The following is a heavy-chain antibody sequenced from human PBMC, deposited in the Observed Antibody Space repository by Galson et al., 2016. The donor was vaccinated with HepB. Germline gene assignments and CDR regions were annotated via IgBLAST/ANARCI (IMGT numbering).Heavy chain of an antibody. J-gene: IGHJ5*02. CDR1: GGSFSAYC. CDR2: INPSEKT. D-gene: IGHD6-6*01. V-gene: IGHV4-34*01. CDR3: ARGSPLITSRRRVWFDP. Sequence: SETLSLTCAVYGGSFSAYCWNWIRQPPGKGLEWIGEINPSEKTNYNSSLKSRVTISIDPSKNQFSLHLSSVTAADTAIYYCARGSPLITSRRRVWFDPWGQGTLVTVSS.